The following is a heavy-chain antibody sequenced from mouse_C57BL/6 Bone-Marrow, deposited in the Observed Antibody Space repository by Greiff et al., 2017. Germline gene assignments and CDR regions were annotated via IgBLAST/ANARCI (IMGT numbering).Heavy chain of an antibody. CDR2: IDPETGGT. CDR1: GYTFTDYE. Sequence: QVQLQQSGAELVRPGASVTLSCKASGYTFTDYEMHWVKQTPVHGLEWIGAIDPETGGTAYNQKFKGKAILTADKSSSTAYMELRSLTSEDSAVYYCTRLYDGYSFDYWGQGTTLTVSS. V-gene: IGHV1-15*01. CDR3: TRLYDGYSFDY. D-gene: IGHD2-3*01. J-gene: IGHJ2*01.